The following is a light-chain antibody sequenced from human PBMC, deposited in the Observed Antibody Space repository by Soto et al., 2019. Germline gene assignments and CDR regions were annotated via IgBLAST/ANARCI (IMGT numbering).Light chain of an antibody. CDR3: SSFAGTNSFV. CDR2: EVT. CDR1: GSDVGAHNQ. Sequence: SVLTQPASVSVSPGQSITLSCTGSGSDVGAHNQVSWYQQHPGKAPQLIIYEVTNRPSGLSNRFSGSKSGNTASLTVSGLQAEDEADYYCSSFAGTNSFVFGTGTKVTVL. V-gene: IGLV2-14*03. J-gene: IGLJ1*01.